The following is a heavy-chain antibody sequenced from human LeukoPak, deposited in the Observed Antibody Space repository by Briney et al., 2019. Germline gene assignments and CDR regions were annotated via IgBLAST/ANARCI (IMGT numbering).Heavy chain of an antibody. CDR1: GFTFSSYA. V-gene: IGHV3-30*04. J-gene: IGHJ6*02. D-gene: IGHD6-19*01. CDR2: ISYDGSNK. Sequence: GRSLRLSCAASGFTFSSYAMHWVRQAPGKGLEWVAVISYDGSNKYYADSVKGRFTISRDNSKNTLYLQMNSLRAEDTAVYYCARDRGGSGWLGPYYYYGMDVWGQGTTVTVSS. CDR3: ARDRGGSGWLGPYYYYGMDV.